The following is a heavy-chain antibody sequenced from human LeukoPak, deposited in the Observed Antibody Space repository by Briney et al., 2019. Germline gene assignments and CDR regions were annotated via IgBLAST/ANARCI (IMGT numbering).Heavy chain of an antibody. CDR3: ASGQHSGWYTTFDY. V-gene: IGHV4-59*01. CDR2: IYYSGST. J-gene: IGHJ4*02. Sequence: SETLSLTCTVSGGSLSSYYWSWIRQPPGKGLEWIGDIYYSGSTNYTPSLKSPVTVSVDKYKNQFSLKLSSVTAAVTAVSYCASGQHSGWYTTFDYWGQGTLVTVSS. CDR1: GGSLSSYY. D-gene: IGHD6-19*01.